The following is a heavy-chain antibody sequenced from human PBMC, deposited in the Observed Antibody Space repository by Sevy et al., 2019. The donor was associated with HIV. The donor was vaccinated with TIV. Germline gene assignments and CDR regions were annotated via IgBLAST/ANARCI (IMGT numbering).Heavy chain of an antibody. CDR3: ARGGETPRRFDP. Sequence: SGTLSLTCAVSGGSIHSVYWWHWVRQPPGKGLEWIGEIYHRGYTNYNPSLKSRVTISVDNFKNQFSLHLYSVTAADTAVYYCARGGETPRRFDPWGQGSLVTVSS. V-gene: IGHV4-4*02. CDR2: IYHRGYT. D-gene: IGHD3-16*01. CDR1: GGSIHSVYW. J-gene: IGHJ5*02.